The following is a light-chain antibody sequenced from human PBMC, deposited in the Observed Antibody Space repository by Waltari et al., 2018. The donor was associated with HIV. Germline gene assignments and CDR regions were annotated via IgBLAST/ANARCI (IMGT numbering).Light chain of an antibody. Sequence: EIVMTQSPATLSVSPGEGATLSCRASQSIANNLAWYQQKPGQPPRLLIYGASTRATGIPARFSGSGSGTEFTLTISSLQSGDFAVYYCQQYHNWPPWTFGQGTKVEI. CDR2: GAS. J-gene: IGKJ1*01. V-gene: IGKV3-15*01. CDR1: QSIANN. CDR3: QQYHNWPPWT.